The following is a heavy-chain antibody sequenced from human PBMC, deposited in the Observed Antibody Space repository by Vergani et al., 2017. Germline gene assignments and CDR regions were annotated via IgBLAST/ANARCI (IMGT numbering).Heavy chain of an antibody. J-gene: IGHJ4*02. V-gene: IGHV3-30*02. CDR3: AKYFRDSTDGLPDS. Sequence: QVQLLESAGGVVKPGGSLRLSCAASGFTFSNFGMHWIRQAPGKGLEWLAYIGKDGINTRYRDAVKGRFTFSRDNSKDILYLQMDSLGSEDTALYYCAKYFRDSTDGLPDSWGPGTLVIVSS. CDR1: GFTFSNFG. CDR2: IGKDGINT. D-gene: IGHD2/OR15-2a*01.